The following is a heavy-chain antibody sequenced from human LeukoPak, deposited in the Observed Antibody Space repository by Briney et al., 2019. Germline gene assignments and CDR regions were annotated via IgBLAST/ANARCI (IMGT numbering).Heavy chain of an antibody. Sequence: PSETLSLTCTVSGGSISSYYWSWIRQPPGKGLEWIGYIYYSGSTNYNPSLKSRVTISVDASKNQFSLKLSSVTAADTAVYYCARDLYSSSSGSYMDVWGKGTTVTVSS. CDR2: IYYSGST. D-gene: IGHD6-6*01. V-gene: IGHV4-59*01. J-gene: IGHJ6*03. CDR3: ARDLYSSSSGSYMDV. CDR1: GGSISSYY.